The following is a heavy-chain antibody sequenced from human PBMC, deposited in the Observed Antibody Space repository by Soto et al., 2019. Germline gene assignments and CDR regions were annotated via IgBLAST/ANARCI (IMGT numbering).Heavy chain of an antibody. D-gene: IGHD6-6*01. CDR3: ARGGHARPYAMDV. CDR1: GYSFTSSG. V-gene: IGHV1-18*01. J-gene: IGHJ6*02. Sequence: ASVKVSCQASGYSFTSSGISLVRQAPGQGLEWMGWISIYDGNTNYAQKFQGRVTLTTDTSTTTGYMELRSLRSDDTAVYYCARGGHARPYAMDVWGQGTTVTVSS. CDR2: ISIYDGNT.